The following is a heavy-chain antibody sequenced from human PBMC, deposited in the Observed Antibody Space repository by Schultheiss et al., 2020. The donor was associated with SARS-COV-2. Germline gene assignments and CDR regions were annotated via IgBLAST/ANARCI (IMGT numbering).Heavy chain of an antibody. CDR1: GFTFSSYG. J-gene: IGHJ6*02. CDR2: IWYDGSNK. D-gene: IGHD6-6*01. CDR3: ARTFIAARQVLFGYYGMDV. Sequence: GGSLRLSCAASGFTFSSYGMHWVRQAPGKGLEWVAVIWYDGSNKYYADSVKGRFTISRDNSKNTLYLQMNSLRAEDTAVYYCARTFIAARQVLFGYYGMDVWGQGTTVTVSS. V-gene: IGHV3-33*01.